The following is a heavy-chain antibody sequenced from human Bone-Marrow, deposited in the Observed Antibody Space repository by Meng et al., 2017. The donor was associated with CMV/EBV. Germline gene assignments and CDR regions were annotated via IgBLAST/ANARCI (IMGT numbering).Heavy chain of an antibody. D-gene: IGHD6-6*01. CDR3: ARESSSSAYYYYGLDV. J-gene: IGHJ6*02. Sequence: GSLRLSCTVSGGSISSYYWSWIRQPPGKGLEWIGYIYYSGSTNYNPSLKSRVTISVDTSKNQFSLKLSSVTAADTAVYYRARESSSSAYYYYGLDVWGQGTTVTVSS. CDR1: GGSISSYY. CDR2: IYYSGST. V-gene: IGHV4-59*01.